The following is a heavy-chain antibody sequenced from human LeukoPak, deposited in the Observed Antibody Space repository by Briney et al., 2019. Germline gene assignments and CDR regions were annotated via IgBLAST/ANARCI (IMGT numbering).Heavy chain of an antibody. CDR3: ARAKGVDTAMVTVCYGMDV. CDR1: GFTFSSYS. CDR2: ISSSSSYI. J-gene: IGHJ6*02. D-gene: IGHD5-18*01. V-gene: IGHV3-21*01. Sequence: PGGSLRLSCAASGFTFSSYSMNWVRQAPGKGLEWVSSISSSSSYIYYADSVKGRFTISRDNAKNSLYLQMNSLRAEDTAVHYCARAKGVDTAMVTVCYGMDVWGQGTTVTVSS.